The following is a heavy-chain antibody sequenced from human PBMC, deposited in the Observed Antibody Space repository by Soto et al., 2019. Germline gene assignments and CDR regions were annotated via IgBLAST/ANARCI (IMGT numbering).Heavy chain of an antibody. Sequence: GESLKISCKGSGYSFTRYWIGWVRQMPGKGLEWMGIIYPGDSDTRYSPSFQGQVTISADKSISTAYLQWSSLKASDTAMYYCARENASYCTNGVCFHTGRAVAYFDYWGQGTLVTVSS. CDR3: ARENASYCTNGVCFHTGRAVAYFDY. CDR2: IYPGDSDT. CDR1: GYSFTRYW. J-gene: IGHJ4*02. D-gene: IGHD2-8*01. V-gene: IGHV5-51*01.